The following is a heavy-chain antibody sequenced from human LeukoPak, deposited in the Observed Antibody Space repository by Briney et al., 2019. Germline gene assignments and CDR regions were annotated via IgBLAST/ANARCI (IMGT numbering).Heavy chain of an antibody. CDR3: ARGDPHADL. CDR2: ITISGHTK. J-gene: IGHJ5*02. Sequence: HPGGSLRLSCAASGFDLSTYEMNWVRQAPGKGLEWIADITISGHTKNYADSVKGRFTISRDNARTSLYLQMNSLGVEDTGVYYCARGDPHADLWGQGTLVTVSS. CDR1: GFDLSTYE. V-gene: IGHV3-48*03.